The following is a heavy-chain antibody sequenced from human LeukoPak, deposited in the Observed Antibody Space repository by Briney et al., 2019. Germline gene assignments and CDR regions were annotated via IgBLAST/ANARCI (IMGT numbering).Heavy chain of an antibody. CDR2: ITWDGTKS. V-gene: IGHV3-43D*03. Sequence: GGSLRLSCAASGFTFDDYAMHWVRQAPGKGLEWVSLITWDGTKSFYRDSVKGRFTISRDNSKNSLYLQMNSLRPEDTALYYCAKDMTPRYFDWLSLDYWGQGTLVTVSS. CDR3: AKDMTPRYFDWLSLDY. J-gene: IGHJ4*02. CDR1: GFTFDDYA. D-gene: IGHD3-9*01.